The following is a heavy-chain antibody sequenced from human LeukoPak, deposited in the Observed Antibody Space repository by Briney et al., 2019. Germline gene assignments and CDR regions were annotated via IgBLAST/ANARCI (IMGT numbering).Heavy chain of an antibody. CDR3: ARDQGTYTDYDVDY. J-gene: IGHJ4*02. Sequence: GGSLRLSCVASGFSFRRYSMNWVRQAPGKGLEWVAYISYSSSFIYYADSVKGRFIITRDNAENSLFLQMNSLRAEDRAVYYCARDQGTYTDYDVDYWGQGTLVTVSS. D-gene: IGHD4-17*01. V-gene: IGHV3-21*01. CDR2: ISYSSSFI. CDR1: GFSFRRYS.